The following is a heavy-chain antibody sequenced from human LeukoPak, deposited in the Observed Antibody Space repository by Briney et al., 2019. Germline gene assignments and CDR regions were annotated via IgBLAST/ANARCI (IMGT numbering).Heavy chain of an antibody. CDR2: INHSGST. D-gene: IGHD3-3*01. CDR3: ARDYDFWSGYRDYYGMDV. J-gene: IGHJ6*02. CDR1: GGSFSGYY. V-gene: IGHV4-34*01. Sequence: SETLSLTCAVYGGSFSGYYWSWIRQPPGKGLEWIGEINHSGSTNYNPSPKGRVTISVDTSKNQFSLKLSSVTAADTAVYYCARDYDFWSGYRDYYGMDVWGQGTTVTVSS.